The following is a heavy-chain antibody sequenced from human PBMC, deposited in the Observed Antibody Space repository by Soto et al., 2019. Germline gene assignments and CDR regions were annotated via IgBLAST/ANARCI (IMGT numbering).Heavy chain of an antibody. Sequence: EVQLVESGGGLVQPGGSLRLSCAASGFTFSNYWMHWVRQVPGKGLVRVSRINSDGRSTNHADSVKGRFTISRDNAKNTLYLQMNSRRFEEAAVYYCARDLVYDIVPNRATFDSWGQGTMVAVSS. D-gene: IGHD3-9*01. V-gene: IGHV3-74*01. CDR3: ARDLVYDIVPNRATFDS. J-gene: IGHJ3*02. CDR1: GFTFSNYW. CDR2: INSDGRST.